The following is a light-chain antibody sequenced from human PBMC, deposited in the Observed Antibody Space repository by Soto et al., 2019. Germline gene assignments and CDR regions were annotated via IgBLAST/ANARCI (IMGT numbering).Light chain of an antibody. Sequence: FVFTQSPSTLSLSPGERATVSRRASQSVSRHLAWYQQKPGQAPRLLILDASDRATGIPARFSGSGSGTNFTLTISSLQPEDFATYYCQQSYSTPWTFGQGTKVDIK. CDR1: QSVSRH. J-gene: IGKJ1*01. CDR3: QQSYSTPWT. CDR2: DAS. V-gene: IGKV3-11*01.